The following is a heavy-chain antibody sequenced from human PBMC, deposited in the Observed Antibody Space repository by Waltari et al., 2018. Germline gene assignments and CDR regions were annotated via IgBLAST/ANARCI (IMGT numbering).Heavy chain of an antibody. D-gene: IGHD3-10*01. CDR3: ASSYLPNYDGSASYYNFRCFDP. V-gene: IGHV4-31*03. Sequence: QMQLQQSGPGLVKPSQTLSLTCTVSGVSISIGGYYWRWIRQHPGKGLAWIGYTYYRGINDYVPPLECRVTTSVESSKNQFPLKLSSVTAADTVMYYCASSYLPNYDGSASYYNFRCFDPWGQGTLVTVSS. CDR2: TYYRGIN. CDR1: GVSISIGGYY. J-gene: IGHJ5*02.